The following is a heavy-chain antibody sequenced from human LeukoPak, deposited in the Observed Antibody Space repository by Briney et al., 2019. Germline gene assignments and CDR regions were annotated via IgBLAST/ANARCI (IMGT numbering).Heavy chain of an antibody. V-gene: IGHV3-53*05. J-gene: IGHJ4*02. D-gene: IGHD2-2*01. CDR1: GFTISSDY. Sequence: PGGSLRLSCAASGFTISSDYMTWVRQAPGKGLEYFSIIYSDGSTYYADSVKGRITICRDNSKNTLFLLMDSLRTEDTALYYCARDVPAPHWGQGTLVTVSS. CDR2: IYSDGST. CDR3: ARDVPAPH.